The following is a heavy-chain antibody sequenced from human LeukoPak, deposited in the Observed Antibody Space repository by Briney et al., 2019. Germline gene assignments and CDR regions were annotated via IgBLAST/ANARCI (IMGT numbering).Heavy chain of an antibody. V-gene: IGHV3-48*02. D-gene: IGHD3-10*01. J-gene: IGHJ3*02. CDR2: ISSSSSAI. Sequence: GGYLRLSCTASAFTFSNYSMNWVRQAPGKGLEWVSYISSSSSAIYYADSVKGRFTISRDNAKNSLYLQMNSLRDEDTAVYYCAEVRSSASDIWGQGTMVTVSS. CDR1: AFTFSNYS. CDR3: AEVRSSASDI.